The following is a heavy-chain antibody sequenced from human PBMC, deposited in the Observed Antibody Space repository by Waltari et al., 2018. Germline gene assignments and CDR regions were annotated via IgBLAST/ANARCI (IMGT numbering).Heavy chain of an antibody. CDR2: INPYSGGT. CDR1: GYSFTGYY. D-gene: IGHD3-10*01. V-gene: IGHV1-2*02. CDR3: TKAFGSGNYYGFDI. Sequence: QVHLVQSGAEVKKPGASVQISCKASGYSFTGYYMYWVRQAPGQGLEWMGWINPYSGGTNFAQKFQDRVTMPRDTSISTAYMELSRLRSDDTAVYYCTKAFGSGNYYGFDIWGQGTLVTVSS. J-gene: IGHJ3*02.